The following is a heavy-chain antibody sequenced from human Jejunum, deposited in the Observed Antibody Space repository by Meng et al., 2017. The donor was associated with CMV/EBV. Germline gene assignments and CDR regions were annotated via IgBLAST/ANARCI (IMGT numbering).Heavy chain of an antibody. J-gene: IGHJ1*01. CDR3: AKARGYSGYDGDFRH. CDR1: FTFGDYT. D-gene: IGHD5-12*01. CDR2: IGWEGVNT. V-gene: IGHV3-43*01. Sequence: FTFGDYTIHWVRQAPGKGLEWVSLIGWEGVNTIYADSVKGRFTISRDNSKNSLYLQMNSLRTEDTALYYCAKARGYSGYDGDFRHWGQGTLVTVSS.